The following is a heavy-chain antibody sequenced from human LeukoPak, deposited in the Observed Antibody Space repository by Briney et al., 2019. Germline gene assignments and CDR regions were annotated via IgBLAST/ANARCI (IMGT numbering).Heavy chain of an antibody. V-gene: IGHV4-59*08. Sequence: SETLSLTCTVSGGSISSYYWSWIRQPPGKGLEWIGYIYYSGSTNCNPSLKSRVTISVDTSKNQFSLKLSSVTAADTAVYYCARAVDILTGYYTLWFDPWGQGTLVTVSS. CDR3: ARAVDILTGYYTLWFDP. D-gene: IGHD3-9*01. CDR1: GGSISSYY. J-gene: IGHJ5*02. CDR2: IYYSGST.